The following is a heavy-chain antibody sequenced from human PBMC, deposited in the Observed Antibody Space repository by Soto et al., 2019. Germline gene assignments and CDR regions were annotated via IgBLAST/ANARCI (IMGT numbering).Heavy chain of an antibody. V-gene: IGHV1-18*01. CDR3: ARLADCSSTSCYPNDY. CDR2: ISAYNGNT. J-gene: IGHJ4*02. CDR1: GYTFTSYG. D-gene: IGHD2-2*01. Sequence: ASVKVSCKASGYTFTSYGISWVRQAPGQGLEWMGWISAYNGNTNYAQKLQGRVTMTTDTSTSTAYMELRSLRSDDTVVYYCARLADCSSTSCYPNDYWGQGTLVTVSS.